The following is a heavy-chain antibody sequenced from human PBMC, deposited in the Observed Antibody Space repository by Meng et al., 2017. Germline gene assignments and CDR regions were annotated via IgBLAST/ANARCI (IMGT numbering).Heavy chain of an antibody. CDR1: GYNFPDYY. Sequence: QVPLVQFGAEVKKPGASVKVSCKPSGYNFPDYYIHWVRRAPGQGLEWMGRINPKSGDTHYAQKFQARATMTGDTSISTAYMELSGLRSDDTAMYYCARDEDISAAGKLFGDYWGQGTLVTVSS. V-gene: IGHV1-2*06. J-gene: IGHJ4*02. CDR2: INPKSGDT. CDR3: ARDEDISAAGKLFGDY. D-gene: IGHD6-25*01.